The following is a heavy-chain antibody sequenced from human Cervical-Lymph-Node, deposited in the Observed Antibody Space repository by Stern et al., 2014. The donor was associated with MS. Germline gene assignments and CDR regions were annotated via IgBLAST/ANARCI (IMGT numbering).Heavy chain of an antibody. V-gene: IGHV1-8*01. D-gene: IGHD4-11*01. CDR3: ARGDQSNYYYHFGFDV. CDR2: MNPTSAKT. CDR1: GYTFNSFD. J-gene: IGHJ6*02. Sequence: VQLVQSGPAVKKPGASVRLSCKASGYTFNSFDISWVRQAPGQGLEWMGWMNPTSAKTGYAQKFQGRVTMTRDNSISTAYMELPSLRSEDTAVYYCARGDQSNYYYHFGFDVGGQGTTVTVPS.